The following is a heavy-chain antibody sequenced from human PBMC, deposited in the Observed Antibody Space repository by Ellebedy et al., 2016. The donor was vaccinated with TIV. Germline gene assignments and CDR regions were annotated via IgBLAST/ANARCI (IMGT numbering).Heavy chain of an antibody. CDR1: GFTFSSYW. CDR3: ATDGAHRDIEY. CDR2: INQDGSEK. J-gene: IGHJ4*02. V-gene: IGHV3-7*01. Sequence: GESLKISXAASGFTFSSYWMSWVRQAPGKGLEWVANINQDGSEKYYVGSVKGRFTISRDDAKNSLYLQMNSPRVEDSAVYYCATDGAHRDIEYWGQGTLVTVSS. D-gene: IGHD2-21*02.